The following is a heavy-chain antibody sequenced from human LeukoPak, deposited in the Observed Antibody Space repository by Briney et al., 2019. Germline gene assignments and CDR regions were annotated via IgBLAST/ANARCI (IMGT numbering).Heavy chain of an antibody. CDR1: GFTFSSYS. J-gene: IGHJ4*02. V-gene: IGHV3-48*01. D-gene: IGHD5-18*01. CDR3: ASRGYSYGLTIDY. Sequence: QPGGSLRLSCAASGFTFSSYSMNWVCQAPGKGLEWVSYISSSSSTIYYADSVKGRFTISRDSSKNTVYPQMNSLRAEDTAVYYCASRGYSYGLTIDYRGQGTLVTVSS. CDR2: ISSSSSTI.